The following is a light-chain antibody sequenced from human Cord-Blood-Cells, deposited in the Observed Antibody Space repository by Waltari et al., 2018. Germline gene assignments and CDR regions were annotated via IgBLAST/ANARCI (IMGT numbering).Light chain of an antibody. CDR3: QQYNNLPRT. CDR1: QSVSSH. V-gene: IGKV3-15*01. J-gene: IGKJ1*01. Sequence: EIVMTQSPAPLSVSPGERATLSCRASQSVSSHLSSYHQKPGQAPRLLIYGASTRAAGIPARFSGSGSVTEFTLTISSLQSEDVAVYYWQQYNNLPRTFGQGTKVEIK. CDR2: GAS.